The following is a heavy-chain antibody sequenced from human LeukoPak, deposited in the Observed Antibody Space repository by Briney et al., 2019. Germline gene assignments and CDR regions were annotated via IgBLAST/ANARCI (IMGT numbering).Heavy chain of an antibody. CDR2: INQDGSQK. CDR3: ARGEYDGGY. D-gene: IGHD2-15*01. CDR1: GFTFNNYW. J-gene: IGHJ4*02. Sequence: QPGGFLRLSCAVSGFTFNNYWASWVRQAPGKGLEWVANINQDGSQKYYVDSVRGRFTISRDSAKNSLYLQMNSLRVEDTAVYYCARGEYDGGYWGQGTLVTVSS. V-gene: IGHV3-7*03.